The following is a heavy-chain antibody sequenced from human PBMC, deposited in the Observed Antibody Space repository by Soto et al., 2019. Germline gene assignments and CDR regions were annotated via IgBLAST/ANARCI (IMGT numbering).Heavy chain of an antibody. D-gene: IGHD3-9*01. CDR2: ISGSGGST. CDR1: GFTFSSYA. V-gene: IGHV3-23*01. J-gene: IGHJ6*03. CDR3: ASNYDISYYYMDV. Sequence: GGSLRLSCAASGFTFSSYAMSWVRQAPGKGLEWVSAISGSGGSTYYADSVKGRFTISRDNSKNTLYLQMNSLRAEDTAVYYCASNYDISYYYMDVWGKGTTVTVSS.